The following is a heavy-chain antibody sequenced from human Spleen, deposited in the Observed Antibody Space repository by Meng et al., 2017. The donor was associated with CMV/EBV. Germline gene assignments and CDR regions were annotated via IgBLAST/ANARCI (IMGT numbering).Heavy chain of an antibody. V-gene: IGHV4-34*01. CDR3: ARGIGTGTHHYGMDV. D-gene: IGHD1-1*01. Sequence: SETLSLTCAVYGGSFSGYYWSWIRQPPGKGLEWIGEINHSGGTNYNPSLKSRVTISVDTSKNQFSLKLSSVTAADTAVYYCARGIGTGTHHYGMDVWGQGTTVTVSS. J-gene: IGHJ6*02. CDR2: INHSGGT. CDR1: GGSFSGYY.